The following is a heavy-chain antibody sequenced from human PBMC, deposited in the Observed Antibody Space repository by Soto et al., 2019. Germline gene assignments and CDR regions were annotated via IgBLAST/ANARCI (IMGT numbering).Heavy chain of an antibody. J-gene: IGHJ4*02. CDR3: AGFVVPASRNSDFDY. CDR2: IYYSGST. D-gene: IGHD2-15*01. Sequence: QLQLQESGPGLVKPSETLSLTCTVSGISVSTSDYYWGWVRQPPGKGLDGIGNIYYSGSTFYNPSLRSRVTLSVDTSKNQFSLRVNSVTAADTAVYFCAGFVVPASRNSDFDYWGQGTLVTVSS. CDR1: GISVSTSDYY. V-gene: IGHV4-39*01.